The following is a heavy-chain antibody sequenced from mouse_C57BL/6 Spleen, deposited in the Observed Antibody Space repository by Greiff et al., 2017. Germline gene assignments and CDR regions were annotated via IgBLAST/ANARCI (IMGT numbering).Heavy chain of an antibody. V-gene: IGHV1-52*01. J-gene: IGHJ2*02. Sequence: QVQLQQPGAELVRPGSSVKLSCKASGYTFTSYWMHWVKQRPIQGLEWIGNIDPSDSATHYNQKFKDKATLTVDKSSSTAYMQLSSLTSEDSAVYYSARSAYVLDYWGQGTSLTVSS. CDR3: ARSAYVLDY. CDR2: IDPSDSAT. CDR1: GYTFTSYW. D-gene: IGHD1-2*01.